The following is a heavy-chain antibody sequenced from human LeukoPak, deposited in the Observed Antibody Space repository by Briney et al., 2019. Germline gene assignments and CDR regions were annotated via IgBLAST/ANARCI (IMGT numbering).Heavy chain of an antibody. CDR3: ARDAGWRLDP. V-gene: IGHV3-72*01. CDR2: IRNKANSYII. Sequence: GRSLRLSCAASGFTFSDHNMDWVRQAPGKGLEWVGRIRNKANSYIIEDAASVRGRFTISRDDSKNSLFLQMNSLRAEDTAVYYCARDAGWRLDPWGHGTLVTVSS. J-gene: IGHJ5*02. CDR1: GFTFSDHN. D-gene: IGHD3-3*01.